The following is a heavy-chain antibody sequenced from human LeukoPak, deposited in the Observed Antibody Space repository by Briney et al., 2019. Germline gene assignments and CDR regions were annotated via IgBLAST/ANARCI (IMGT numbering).Heavy chain of an antibody. CDR2: IIPIFGTA. D-gene: IGHD1-26*01. J-gene: IGHJ3*02. CDR1: GGTFSSYA. Sequence: SVKVSCKASGGTFSSYAISWVRQAPGQGLEWMGGIIPIFGTANYAQKFQGRVTITADESTSTAYMELSSLRSEDTAVYYCARDLVNVVGATTIPAFDIWGQGTMVTVSS. CDR3: ARDLVNVVGATTIPAFDI. V-gene: IGHV1-69*13.